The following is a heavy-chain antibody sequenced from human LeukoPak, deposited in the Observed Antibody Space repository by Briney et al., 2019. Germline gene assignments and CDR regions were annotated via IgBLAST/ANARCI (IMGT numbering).Heavy chain of an antibody. CDR3: AKSGDYLWDY. CDR1: GDSISSSSYY. Sequence: KSPETLSLTCTVSGDSISSSSYYWGWIRQPPGTGLEWIGSIYYTGYTYDNPSLRSRITMSIDKSNNQFSLNLNSVTAADTAVYYCAKSGDYLWDYWGQGTLVTVSS. J-gene: IGHJ4*02. V-gene: IGHV4-39*07. CDR2: IYYTGYT. D-gene: IGHD3-16*01.